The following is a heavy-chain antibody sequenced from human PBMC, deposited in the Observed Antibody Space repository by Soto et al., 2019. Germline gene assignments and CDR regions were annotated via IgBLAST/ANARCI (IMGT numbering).Heavy chain of an antibody. J-gene: IGHJ5*02. CDR2: IYHGGST. V-gene: IGHV4-38-2*01. CDR3: ARGLRRQLLNWFDP. D-gene: IGHD2-2*01. Sequence: SETLSLTCAVSGYSISSGYYWGWLRQPPGKGLEWIGSIYHGGSTYYNPSLNSRVTLSIDMTNNHVSLILNSVTAADTAVYYCARGLRRQLLNWFDPWGQGTLVTVSS. CDR1: GYSISSGYY.